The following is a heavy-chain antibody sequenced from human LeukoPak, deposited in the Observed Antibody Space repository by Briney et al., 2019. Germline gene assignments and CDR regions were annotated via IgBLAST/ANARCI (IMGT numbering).Heavy chain of an antibody. Sequence: ASVKVSCKASGYTFTGYYMHWVRQAPGQGLEWMGWINPNSGGTNYAQKFQGWVTMTRDTSISTAYMELSRLRSDDTAVYYCARIAAAGLYGMDVWGQGTTVTVSS. CDR3: ARIAAAGLYGMDV. D-gene: IGHD6-13*01. V-gene: IGHV1-2*04. J-gene: IGHJ6*02. CDR1: GYTFTGYY. CDR2: INPNSGGT.